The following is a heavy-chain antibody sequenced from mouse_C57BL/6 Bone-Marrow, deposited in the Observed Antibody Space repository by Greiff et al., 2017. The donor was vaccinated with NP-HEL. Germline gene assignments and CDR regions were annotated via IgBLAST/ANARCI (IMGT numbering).Heavy chain of an antibody. Sequence: EVMLLESGGGLVKPGGSLKLSCAASGFTFSSYAMSWVRQTPEKRLEWVATISDGGGYTYYPDNVKGRFTISRDNANNKLYLQMSHLKSEDTAIYYCARVHYSNDWYYDVWGTWTTVT. CDR1: GFTFSSYA. CDR2: ISDGGGYT. CDR3: ARVHYSNDWYYDV. D-gene: IGHD2-5*01. J-gene: IGHJ1*03. V-gene: IGHV5-4*03.